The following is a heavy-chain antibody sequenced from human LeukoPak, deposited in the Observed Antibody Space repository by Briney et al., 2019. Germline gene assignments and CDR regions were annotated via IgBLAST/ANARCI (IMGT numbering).Heavy chain of an antibody. CDR1: GGSISSSSYY. CDR2: IYYSGST. Sequence: SETLSLTCTVSGGSISSSSYYWGWIRQPPGKGLEWIVSIYYSGSTYYNPSLKSRVTISVDTSKNQFSLKLSSVTAADTAVYYCARHVIGESAQYYFDYWGQGTLVTVSS. V-gene: IGHV4-39*01. CDR3: ARHVIGESAQYYFDY. D-gene: IGHD3-10*01. J-gene: IGHJ4*02.